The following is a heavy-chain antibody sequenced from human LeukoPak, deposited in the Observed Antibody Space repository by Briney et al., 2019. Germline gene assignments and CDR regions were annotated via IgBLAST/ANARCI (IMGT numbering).Heavy chain of an antibody. Sequence: GGSLRLSCAASGFTFSLYWMNWVRRAPGKGLEWVANIKQDGSEKHHGASVKGRFTISRENAKNSSYLQMNSLRVEDTAVYYCVKHETGPEYWGQGTLVTVSS. CDR1: GFTFSLYW. CDR3: VKHETGPEY. CDR2: IKQDGSEK. V-gene: IGHV3-7*01. J-gene: IGHJ4*02. D-gene: IGHD1-14*01.